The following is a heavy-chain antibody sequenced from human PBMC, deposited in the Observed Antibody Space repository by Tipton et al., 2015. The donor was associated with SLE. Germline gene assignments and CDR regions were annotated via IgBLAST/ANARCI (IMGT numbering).Heavy chain of an antibody. CDR1: GFTFSSYA. Sequence: RSLRLSCAASGFTFSSYAMHWVRQAPGKGLEWVAVMSYDGSNKYYADSVKGRFTISRDNSKNTLYLQMNSLRAEDTAVYYCAKDSFRWEQGGCDYWGQGTLVTVSS. D-gene: IGHD1-26*01. CDR3: AKDSFRWEQGGCDY. V-gene: IGHV3-30*04. J-gene: IGHJ4*02. CDR2: MSYDGSNK.